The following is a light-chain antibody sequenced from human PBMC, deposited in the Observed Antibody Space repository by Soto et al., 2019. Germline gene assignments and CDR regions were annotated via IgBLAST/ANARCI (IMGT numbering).Light chain of an antibody. Sequence: DIQMTQSPASLSASVGDRVTITCRASQSISSYLNWYQQTPGKAPKLLIYAASSSQSGVPSRFSGSGSGTDFTLTISSLEPEDFALYYCQQRSNWPITFGQGTRLEIK. CDR3: QQRSNWPIT. CDR1: QSISSY. J-gene: IGKJ5*01. CDR2: AAS. V-gene: IGKV1-39*01.